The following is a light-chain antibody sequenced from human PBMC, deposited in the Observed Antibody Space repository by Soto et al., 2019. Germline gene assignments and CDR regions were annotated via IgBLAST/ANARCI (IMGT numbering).Light chain of an antibody. Sequence: IVLTQSPATLSVSPGERATLSCRASQNVRYNLARYQQKPGQAPRLLIYGASTRASDIPPRFSGGGSGTEFTLTINSLQSEDFAVYYCHQYNTWFTFGQGTKLEIK. V-gene: IGKV3-15*01. CDR3: HQYNTWFT. CDR2: GAS. J-gene: IGKJ2*01. CDR1: QNVRYN.